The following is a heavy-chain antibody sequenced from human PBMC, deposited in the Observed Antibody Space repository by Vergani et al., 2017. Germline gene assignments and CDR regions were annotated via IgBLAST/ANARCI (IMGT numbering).Heavy chain of an antibody. D-gene: IGHD3-10*01. CDR1: GFTFSSYA. V-gene: IGHV3-30-3*01. Sequence: QVQLVESGGGVVQPGRSLRLSCAASGFTFSSYAMHWVRQAPGKGLEWVAVISYDGSNKYYADSVKGRFTISRDNSKNTRYLQMNSLRAEDTAVYYCARDFLGEELWSVMDVWGQGTTVTVSS. CDR2: ISYDGSNK. J-gene: IGHJ6*02. CDR3: ARDFLGEELWSVMDV.